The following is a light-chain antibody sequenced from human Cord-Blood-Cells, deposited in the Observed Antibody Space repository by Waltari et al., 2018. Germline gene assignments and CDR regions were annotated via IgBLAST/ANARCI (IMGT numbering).Light chain of an antibody. CDR3: CSYAGSYTYVV. Sequence: QSALTQPRSVSGSPGQSVTISCTETSSDVGGYNYVSWYQQHPGKAPKRMIYDVSKRPSGVPDRFSGSKSGNTASLTISGLQAEDEADYYCCSYAGSYTYVVFGGGTKLTVL. J-gene: IGLJ2*01. V-gene: IGLV2-11*01. CDR1: SSDVGGYNY. CDR2: DVS.